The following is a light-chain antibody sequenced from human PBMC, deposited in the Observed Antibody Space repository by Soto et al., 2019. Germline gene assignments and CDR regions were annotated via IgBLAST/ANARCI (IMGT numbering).Light chain of an antibody. Sequence: QSALTQPASVSGSPGQSITISCTGTSSDVGGYNYVSWYQQHPGKAPKLMIYDVSNRPSGVSNRFSCSKSGNTASLTISGLQADDESDYYCSSYTSSSTSVVFGGGTKLTVL. CDR3: SSYTSSSTSVV. CDR1: SSDVGGYNY. CDR2: DVS. V-gene: IGLV2-14*01. J-gene: IGLJ2*01.